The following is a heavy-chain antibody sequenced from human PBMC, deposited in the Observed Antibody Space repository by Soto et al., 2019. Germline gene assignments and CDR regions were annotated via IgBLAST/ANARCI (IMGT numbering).Heavy chain of an antibody. Sequence: GGSLRLSSAASGFTFSSYAMSWVRPAPGKGLEWVSAISGSGGSTYYADSVKGRFTISRDNSKNTLYLQMNSLRAEDTAVYYCAKAPRRYSITQNDYWGQGTLVTVSS. CDR1: GFTFSSYA. CDR3: AKAPRRYSITQNDY. D-gene: IGHD2-21*01. J-gene: IGHJ4*02. CDR2: ISGSGGST. V-gene: IGHV3-23*01.